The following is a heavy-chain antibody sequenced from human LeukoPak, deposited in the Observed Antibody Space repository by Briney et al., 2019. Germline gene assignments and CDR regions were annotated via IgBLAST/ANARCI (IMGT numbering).Heavy chain of an antibody. CDR3: ARDSITGTTRYYYYGMDV. V-gene: IGHV4-28*03. D-gene: IGHD1-7*01. J-gene: IGHJ6*02. CDR1: GYSITSSSW. CDR2: IYHSGTT. Sequence: SETLSLTCAVSGYSITSSSWWGWIRQPPGKGLEWIGYIYHSGTTYYNPSLQSRVTISVDMSKNQFSLKLSSVTAADTAVYYCARDSITGTTRYYYYGMDVWGQGTTVTVSS.